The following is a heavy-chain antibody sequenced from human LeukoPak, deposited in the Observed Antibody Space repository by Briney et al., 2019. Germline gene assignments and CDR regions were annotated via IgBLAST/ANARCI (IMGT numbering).Heavy chain of an antibody. CDR1: GFTFSSYW. J-gene: IGHJ4*02. V-gene: IGHV3-7*01. CDR2: IKQDGSEK. CDR3: ARDSDPQPFDY. Sequence: GGSLRLSCAASGFTFSSYWMSWVRQAPGKGLEWVANIKQDGSEKYYVDSVKDRFTISRDNAKNSLYLQMNSLRAEDTAVYYCARDSDPQPFDYWGQGTLVTVSS. D-gene: IGHD2-2*01.